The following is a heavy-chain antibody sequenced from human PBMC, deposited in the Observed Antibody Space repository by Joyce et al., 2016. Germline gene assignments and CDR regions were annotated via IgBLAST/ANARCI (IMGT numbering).Heavy chain of an antibody. J-gene: IGHJ3*02. Sequence: EVQLLESGGGLVQPGGSLRLSCAASGFTFSSYAMSWVRQAPGKGLEWVSAISGSGTSTYYADSVKGRFTISRDNSKNTLYLQMNSLRAEDTAVYYCAKALSPYYDYIWGSYLDAFDIWGQGTMVTVSS. V-gene: IGHV3-23*01. CDR1: GFTFSSYA. CDR3: AKALSPYYDYIWGSYLDAFDI. CDR2: ISGSGTST. D-gene: IGHD3-16*02.